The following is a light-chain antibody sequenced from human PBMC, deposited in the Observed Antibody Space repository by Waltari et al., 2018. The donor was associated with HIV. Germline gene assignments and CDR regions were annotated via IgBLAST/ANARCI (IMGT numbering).Light chain of an antibody. V-gene: IGLV8-61*01. CDR2: STN. J-gene: IGLJ2*01. Sequence: QTVVTQEPSFSVSPGGTVTLTCGLSSGSVSTSYYPSWYQQTPGHAPRTLIYSTNTRSSGVPDRFSGSILGNKAALTITGAQADDESDYYCVLYMGSGPWVFGGGTKLTVL. CDR3: VLYMGSGPWV. CDR1: SGSVSTSYY.